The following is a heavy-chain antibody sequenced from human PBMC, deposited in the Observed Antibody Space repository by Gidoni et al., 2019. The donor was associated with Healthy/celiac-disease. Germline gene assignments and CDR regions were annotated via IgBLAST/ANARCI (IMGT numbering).Heavy chain of an antibody. CDR2: IRSKAYGGTT. V-gene: IGHV3-49*03. Sequence: EVQLVESGGGLVQPGRSLRLSCTASGFTFGDYAMSWFRQAPGKGLEWVGFIRSKAYGGTTEYAASVKGRFTISRDDSKSIAYLQMNSLKTEDTAVYYCTRDTDWNYGDYEWHWGQGTLVTVSS. D-gene: IGHD4-17*01. J-gene: IGHJ4*02. CDR3: TRDTDWNYGDYEWH. CDR1: GFTFGDYA.